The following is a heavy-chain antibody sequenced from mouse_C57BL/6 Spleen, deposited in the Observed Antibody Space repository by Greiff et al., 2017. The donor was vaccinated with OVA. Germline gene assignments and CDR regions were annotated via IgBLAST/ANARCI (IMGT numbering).Heavy chain of an antibody. Sequence: VQLKESGGGLVKPGGSLKLSCAASGFTFSDYGMHWVRQAPEKGLEWVAYISSGSSTIYYADTVKGRFTISRDNAKNTLFLQMTRLRAEDTAMYYCARNLYAMDYWGQGTSVTVSS. CDR3: ARNLYAMDY. V-gene: IGHV5-17*01. CDR1: GFTFSDYG. J-gene: IGHJ4*01. CDR2: ISSGSSTI.